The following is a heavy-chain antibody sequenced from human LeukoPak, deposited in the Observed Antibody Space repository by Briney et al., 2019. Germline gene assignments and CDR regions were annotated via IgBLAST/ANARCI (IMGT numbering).Heavy chain of an antibody. D-gene: IGHD4-23*01. V-gene: IGHV3-33*01. J-gene: IGHJ4*02. CDR1: GFMFSSSG. CDR3: ARDGGTSHFDY. CDR2: IWYDGSNK. Sequence: GGALRLSCAASGFMFSSSGMHWVRQAPGKGLEWVAVIWYDGSNKYSADSVKGRFTISRDNSKNTLYLQMNSLRAEDTAVYYCARDGGTSHFDYWGQGTLVSVSS.